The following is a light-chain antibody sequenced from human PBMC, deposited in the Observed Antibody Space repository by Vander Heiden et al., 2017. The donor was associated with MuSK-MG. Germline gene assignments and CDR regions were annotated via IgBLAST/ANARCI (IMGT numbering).Light chain of an antibody. CDR3: QTDNSAPFS. J-gene: IGKJ3*01. CDR2: AAS. CDR1: QGILNY. Sequence: DIQMTQSPSSLSASVGDRVTITCRASQGILNYVAWYQQKAGKVPKLLIYAASNVQSGVPSRFSGSGSGTDFTLTISSLQPEDVATYYCQTDNSAPFSFGHGTKVDIK. V-gene: IGKV1-27*01.